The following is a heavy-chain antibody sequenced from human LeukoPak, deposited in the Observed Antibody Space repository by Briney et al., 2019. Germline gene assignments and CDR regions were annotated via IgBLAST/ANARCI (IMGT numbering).Heavy chain of an antibody. D-gene: IGHD2-15*01. Sequence: ASVKVSCKASGYTLTGYYMHWVRQAPGQGLEWMGWIDPNSGGTNYAQKFQGRVTLTRDTSISTAYMELSRLRSDDTAVYYCARAGYCSGGSCSALDYWGQGTLVSVSS. V-gene: IGHV1-2*02. CDR2: IDPNSGGT. J-gene: IGHJ4*02. CDR1: GYTLTGYY. CDR3: ARAGYCSGGSCSALDY.